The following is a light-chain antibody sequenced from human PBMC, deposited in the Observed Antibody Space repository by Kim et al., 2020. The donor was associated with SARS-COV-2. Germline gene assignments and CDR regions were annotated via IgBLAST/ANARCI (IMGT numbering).Light chain of an antibody. Sequence: SVGDRDTITCRASHGIGNDLDWYQQKPGKAPKLLIYSASSLHSGVPSRFSGSGSGTDFTLTISSLQPEDFATYYCLQDYNYPLTFGGGTKVDIK. V-gene: IGKV1-6*02. CDR2: SAS. J-gene: IGKJ4*01. CDR3: LQDYNYPLT. CDR1: HGIGND.